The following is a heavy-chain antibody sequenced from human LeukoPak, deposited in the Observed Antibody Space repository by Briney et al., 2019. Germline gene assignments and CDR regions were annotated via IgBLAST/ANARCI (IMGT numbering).Heavy chain of an antibody. Sequence: PGGSLRLSCSASEFTFSSYEMNWVRQAPGKGLEWVSSISGSGASTYYADSVRGRFTISRDNSKDTLYLQMSSLRADDTAIYFCAKGSSYSSDYYFDYWGQGTLVTVSS. V-gene: IGHV3-23*01. D-gene: IGHD6-19*01. CDR3: AKGSSYSSDYYFDY. CDR1: EFTFSSYE. CDR2: ISGSGAST. J-gene: IGHJ4*02.